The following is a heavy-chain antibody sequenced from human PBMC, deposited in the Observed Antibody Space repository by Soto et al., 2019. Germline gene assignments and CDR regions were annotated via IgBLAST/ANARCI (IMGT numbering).Heavy chain of an antibody. V-gene: IGHV3-9*01. CDR1: GFSFDDYA. D-gene: IGHD2-15*01. Sequence: EVKLVESGGGWVQPGRSLRLSCAASGFSFDDYAMHWVRQLPGKGLEWVAGIGWRSFTLGYANSVKGRFTISRDNAQNFLYLQMNSLTVDDTAIYYCVRGGGGGLFDPWGQGSMVTVSS. CDR2: IGWRSFTL. J-gene: IGHJ5*02. CDR3: VRGGGGGLFDP.